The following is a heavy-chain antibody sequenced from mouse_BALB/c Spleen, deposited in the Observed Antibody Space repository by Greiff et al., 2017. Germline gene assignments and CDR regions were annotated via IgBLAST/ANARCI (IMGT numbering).Heavy chain of an antibody. CDR1: GYTFTSYW. J-gene: IGHJ3*01. V-gene: IGHV1-87*01. D-gene: IGHD2-14*01. CDR2: IYPGDGDT. CDR3: ARSLYYRYDGAWFAY. Sequence: VKLVESGAELARPGASVQLSCKASGYTFTSYWMQWVKQRPGQGLEWIGAIYPGDGDTRYTQKFKGKATLTADKSSSTAYMQLSSLASEDSAVYYCARSLYYRYDGAWFAYWGQGTLVTVSA.